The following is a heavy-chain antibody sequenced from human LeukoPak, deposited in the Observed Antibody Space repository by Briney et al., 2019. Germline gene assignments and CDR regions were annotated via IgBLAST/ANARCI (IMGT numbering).Heavy chain of an antibody. CDR3: AREDSSGYLGY. CDR1: GGSVSSNIYY. CDR2: IYYSGST. D-gene: IGHD3-22*01. V-gene: IGHV4-61*01. Sequence: SETLSLTCTVSGGSVSSNIYYWNWIRQPPGKGLEWIGYIYYSGSTNYNPSLKSRVTISVDTSKNQFSLKLTSLTAAATAVYYCAREDSSGYLGYWGQGTLVTVSS. J-gene: IGHJ4*02.